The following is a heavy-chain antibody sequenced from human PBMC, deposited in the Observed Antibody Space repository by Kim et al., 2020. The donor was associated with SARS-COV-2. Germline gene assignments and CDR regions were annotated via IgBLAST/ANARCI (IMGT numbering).Heavy chain of an antibody. CDR3: ARDRERITIFGPRSYYYYGMAV. V-gene: IGHV1-46*01. J-gene: IGHJ6*02. D-gene: IGHD3-3*01. CDR2: INPSGGST. CDR1: GYTFTSYY. Sequence: ASVKVSCKASGYTFTSYYMHWVRQAPGQGLEWMGIINPSGGSTSYAQKFQGRVTMTRDTSTSTVYMELSSLRSEDTAVYYCARDRERITIFGPRSYYYYGMAVWGQGTTVTVS.